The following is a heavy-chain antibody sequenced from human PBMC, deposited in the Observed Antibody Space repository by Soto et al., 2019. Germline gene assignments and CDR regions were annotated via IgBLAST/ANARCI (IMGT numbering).Heavy chain of an antibody. D-gene: IGHD6-13*01. Sequence: SETLSLTCAVSGGSISSSNWWSCVRQPPGKGLEWIGEIYHSGSTNYNPSLKSRVTISVDKSKNQFSLKLSSVTAADTAVYYCAREGEAAAGIGWFDPWGQGTLVTVSS. CDR2: IYHSGST. CDR3: AREGEAAAGIGWFDP. V-gene: IGHV4-4*02. CDR1: GGSISSSNW. J-gene: IGHJ5*02.